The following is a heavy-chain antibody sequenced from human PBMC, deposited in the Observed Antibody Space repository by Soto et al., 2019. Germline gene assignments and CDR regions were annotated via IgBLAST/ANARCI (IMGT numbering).Heavy chain of an antibody. CDR1: GFTFSSYW. D-gene: IGHD6-6*01. V-gene: IGHV3-7*01. CDR3: ARGGRIAARPDNWFDP. Sequence: EVQLVESGGGLVQPGGSLRLSCAASGFTFSSYWMSWVRQAPGKGLEWVANIKQDGSEKYYVDSVKGRFTISRDNAKNSLYLQMNSLRAEDTAVYYCARGGRIAARPDNWFDPWGQGTLDTVSS. J-gene: IGHJ5*02. CDR2: IKQDGSEK.